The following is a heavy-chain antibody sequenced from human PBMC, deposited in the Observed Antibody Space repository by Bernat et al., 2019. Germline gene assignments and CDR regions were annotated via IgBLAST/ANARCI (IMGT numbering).Heavy chain of an antibody. CDR3: ARHAEGVAAHFDY. CDR2: IYYSGST. Sequence: QLQLQESGPGLVKPSETLSLTCTVSGGPISSSSYYWGWIRQPPGKGLEWIGSIYYSGSTYYNPSLKSRVAISVDTSKNQFSLKLSSVTAADTAVYYCARHAEGVAAHFDYWGQGTLVTVSS. CDR1: GGPISSSSYY. J-gene: IGHJ4*02. D-gene: IGHD6-13*01. V-gene: IGHV4-39*01.